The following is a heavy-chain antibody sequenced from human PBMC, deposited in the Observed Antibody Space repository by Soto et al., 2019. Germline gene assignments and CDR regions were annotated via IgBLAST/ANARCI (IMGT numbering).Heavy chain of an antibody. J-gene: IGHJ4*02. D-gene: IGHD3-10*01. Sequence: QVQLVESGGGLVKPGGSLRLSCAASGFTFSDYYMTWIRQPPGKGLEWLSYISGSGNTIYYADSVKGRFTVSRDNARNSLYLQMNSLRPEDTAFYYCASDPYYYASGYWGQGTLVTVSS. CDR2: ISGSGNTI. CDR3: ASDPYYYASGY. V-gene: IGHV3-11*01. CDR1: GFTFSDYY.